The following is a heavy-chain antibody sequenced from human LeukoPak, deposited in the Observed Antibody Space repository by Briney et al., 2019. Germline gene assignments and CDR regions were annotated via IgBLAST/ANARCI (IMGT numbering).Heavy chain of an antibody. J-gene: IGHJ4*02. CDR1: GGSISSYY. D-gene: IGHD6-13*01. V-gene: IGHV4-59*01. Sequence: SQTLSLTCTVSGGSISSYYWSWIRQPPGKGLEWIGYIYYSGRTNYNPSLKSRVTISVDTSKNQFSLKLSSVTAADTAVYYCARGPPYSSSWGGYYFDYWGQGTLVTVSS. CDR2: IYYSGRT. CDR3: ARGPPYSSSWGGYYFDY.